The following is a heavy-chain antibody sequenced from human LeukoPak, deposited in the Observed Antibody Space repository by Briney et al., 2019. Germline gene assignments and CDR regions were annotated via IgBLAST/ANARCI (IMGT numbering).Heavy chain of an antibody. CDR3: GRHWGFSSTSCYLAGYFQH. V-gene: IGHV4-39*01. J-gene: IGHJ1*01. Sequence: PSETLSLTCTVSGGSISSSSYYWGWIRQPPGKGLEWIGSIYYSGSTYYNPSLKSRVTISVDTSKNQFSLKLSSVTAADTAVYYCGRHWGFSSTSCYLAGYFQHWGQGTLVTVSS. CDR2: IYYSGST. D-gene: IGHD2-2*01. CDR1: GGSISSSSYY.